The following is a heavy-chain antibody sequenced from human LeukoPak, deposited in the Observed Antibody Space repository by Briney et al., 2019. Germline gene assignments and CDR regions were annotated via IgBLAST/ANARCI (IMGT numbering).Heavy chain of an antibody. CDR2: ISSSGSTI. J-gene: IGHJ4*02. CDR1: GFISSTYS. Sequence: PGGSLRLSCAASGFISSTYSMNWVRQAPGKGLEWVSYISSSGSTIYYADSVKGRFTISRDNANYSLSLQMNSLRAEDTAVYYCARGGLGSWTFDSWGRGTLATVSS. CDR3: ARGGLGSWTFDS. D-gene: IGHD1-26*01. V-gene: IGHV3-48*04.